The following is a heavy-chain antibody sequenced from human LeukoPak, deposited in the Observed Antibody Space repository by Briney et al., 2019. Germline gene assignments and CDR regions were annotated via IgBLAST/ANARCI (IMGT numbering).Heavy chain of an antibody. D-gene: IGHD1-26*01. V-gene: IGHV5-51*01. CDR1: GYNFTSYW. Sequence: GASLKISFKGSGYNFTSYWITWVRQMPGKGLEWMGIISPGDSDTRYSPSFQGQVTISADKSISTAYLQWSSLKASDTAMYFCARHSGSGTYYYYYAMDVWGQGTTVTVSS. CDR2: ISPGDSDT. CDR3: ARHSGSGTYYYYYAMDV. J-gene: IGHJ6*02.